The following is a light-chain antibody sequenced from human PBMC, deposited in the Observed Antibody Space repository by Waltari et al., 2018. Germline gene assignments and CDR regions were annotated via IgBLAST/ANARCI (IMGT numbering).Light chain of an antibody. Sequence: AIQMTQSPSSLSASVGDRVTITCRASQGIRYDLGWYQQKPGKAPKLLIFAASTLQSGVPSRLGGSGSGTDFTLTISSLQPEDFATYYCLQDYNYPWTFGQGTKVEIK. CDR2: AAS. CDR3: LQDYNYPWT. V-gene: IGKV1-6*01. J-gene: IGKJ1*01. CDR1: QGIRYD.